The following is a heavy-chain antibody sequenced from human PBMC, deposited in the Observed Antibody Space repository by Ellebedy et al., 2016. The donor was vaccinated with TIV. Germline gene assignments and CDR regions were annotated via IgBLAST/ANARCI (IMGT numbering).Heavy chain of an antibody. CDR1: AYTFTSYG. J-gene: IGHJ6*02. D-gene: IGHD3-9*01. CDR2: ISAYNGNT. Sequence: ASVKVSCXASAYTFTSYGIIWVRQAPGQGLEWMGWISAYNGNTNYTQKLQGRVTMTTDTSTSTAYMELRSLRSDDTAVYYCAREGRKNDILTGTYYYYYGMDVWGQGTTVTVSS. V-gene: IGHV1-18*01. CDR3: AREGRKNDILTGTYYYYYGMDV.